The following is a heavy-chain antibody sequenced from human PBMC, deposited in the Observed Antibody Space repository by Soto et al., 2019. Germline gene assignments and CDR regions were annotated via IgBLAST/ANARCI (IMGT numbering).Heavy chain of an antibody. CDR2: IYYSGST. CDR1: DDSISSSSYY. V-gene: IGHV4-39*01. Sequence: PSETPSLTCTVPDDSISSSSYYWGWIRQPPGKGLEWIGSIYYSGSTYYNPSLKSRVTISVDTSRIHFSLKLISVTAADTAVYYCARRSYDSSDYFAYRARGTLVPVSS. D-gene: IGHD3-22*01. CDR3: ARRSYDSSDYFAY. J-gene: IGHJ4*02.